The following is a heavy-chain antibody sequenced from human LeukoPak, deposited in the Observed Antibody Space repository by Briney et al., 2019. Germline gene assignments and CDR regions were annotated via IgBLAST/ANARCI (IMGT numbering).Heavy chain of an antibody. Sequence: GESLKISCKGSGYSLTNYWIGWVRQVPGKGLEWMGIVYPRDSDTRYSPSFQGQVTISADKSISTAYLQWSSLKASDTAVYYCARPGERSRHNWNLDQWGQGTLVTVSS. CDR2: VYPRDSDT. CDR3: ARPGERSRHNWNLDQ. J-gene: IGHJ4*02. V-gene: IGHV5-51*01. CDR1: GYSLTNYW. D-gene: IGHD1-20*01.